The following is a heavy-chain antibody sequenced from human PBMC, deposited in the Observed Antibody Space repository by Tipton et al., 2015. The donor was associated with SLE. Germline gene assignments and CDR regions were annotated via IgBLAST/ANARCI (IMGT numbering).Heavy chain of an antibody. V-gene: IGHV4-34*01. CDR2: INHSGST. CDR3: AKRNDFWSGYYGYYYGMDV. Sequence: GLVKPSETLSLTCAVYGGSFSGYYWSWIRQPPGKGLEWIGEINHSGSTNYNPSLKGRVTVSVDTSKNQFSLKLSSVTAADTAVYYCAKRNDFWSGYYGYYYGMDVWGQGTTVTVSS. D-gene: IGHD3-3*01. CDR1: GGSFSGYY. J-gene: IGHJ6*02.